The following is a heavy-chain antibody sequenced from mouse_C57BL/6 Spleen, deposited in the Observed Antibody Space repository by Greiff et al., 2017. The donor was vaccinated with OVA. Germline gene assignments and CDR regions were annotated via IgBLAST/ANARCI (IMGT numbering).Heavy chain of an antibody. CDR1: GFTFSDYY. CDR2: ISNGGGST. J-gene: IGHJ2*01. D-gene: IGHD1-1*01. CDR3: ARRGYYGSSFDD. V-gene: IGHV5-12*01. Sequence: EVKLMESGGGLVQPGGSLKLSCAASGFTFSDYYMYWVRQTPEKRLEWVAYISNGGGSTYYPDTVKGRFPISRDNAKNTLYLQMSRLKSEDTAMYYCARRGYYGSSFDDWGKGTTLTVSS.